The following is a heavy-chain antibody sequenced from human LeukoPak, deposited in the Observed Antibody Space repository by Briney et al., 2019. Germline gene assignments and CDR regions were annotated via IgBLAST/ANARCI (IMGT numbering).Heavy chain of an antibody. Sequence: ASVRVSCKASGYTFTSYYMHWVRQAPGQGLEWMGIINPSGGSTSYAQKFQGRVTMTRDTSTSTVYMELSSLRSEDTAVYYCARRNAAAGIDYWGQGTLVTVSS. V-gene: IGHV1-46*01. J-gene: IGHJ4*02. CDR1: GYTFTSYY. CDR3: ARRNAAAGIDY. D-gene: IGHD6-13*01. CDR2: INPSGGST.